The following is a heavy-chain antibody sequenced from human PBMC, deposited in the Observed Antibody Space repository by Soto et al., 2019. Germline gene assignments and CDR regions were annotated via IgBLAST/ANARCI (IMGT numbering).Heavy chain of an antibody. J-gene: IGHJ6*02. CDR3: AREMATITHYYYGMDV. CDR1: GFTFSSYA. CDR2: ISYDGSKK. D-gene: IGHD5-12*01. Sequence: QVQLVESGGGVVQPGRSLRLSCAASGFTFSSYAMHWVRQAPGKGLEWVAVISYDGSKKYYADSVKGRFTISRDNSKNTLYLQMNSLRAEDTAVYYCAREMATITHYYYGMDVWGQGTTVTVSS. V-gene: IGHV3-30-3*01.